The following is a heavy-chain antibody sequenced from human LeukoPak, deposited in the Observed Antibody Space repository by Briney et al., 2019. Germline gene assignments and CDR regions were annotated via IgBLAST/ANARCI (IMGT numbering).Heavy chain of an antibody. CDR3: ARLNFGNDAFDI. CDR2: IKQDGSEK. CDR1: GFTFSSYW. D-gene: IGHD3-3*01. J-gene: IGHJ3*02. V-gene: IGHV3-7*01. Sequence: PGGSLRLSCAASGFTFSSYWMTWVRQAPGKGLEWVASIKQDGSEKWYVDSVKGRFTISRDNAKNSVYLQMNSLRAEDTAVYYCARLNFGNDAFDIWGQGTMVTVSS.